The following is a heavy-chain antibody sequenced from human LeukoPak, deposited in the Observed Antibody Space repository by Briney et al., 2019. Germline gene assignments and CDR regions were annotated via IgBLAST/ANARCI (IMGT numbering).Heavy chain of an antibody. V-gene: IGHV4-39*01. Sequence: SETLSLTCTVSGGSISSSSYYWGWIRQPPGKGLEWIGSIYYSGSTYYNPSLKSRVTISVDTSKNQFSLKLSSVTAADTAAYYCARHYVLEIGYFQHWGQGTLVTVSS. D-gene: IGHD3-16*01. CDR3: ARHYVLEIGYFQH. CDR1: GGSISSSSYY. CDR2: IYYSGST. J-gene: IGHJ1*01.